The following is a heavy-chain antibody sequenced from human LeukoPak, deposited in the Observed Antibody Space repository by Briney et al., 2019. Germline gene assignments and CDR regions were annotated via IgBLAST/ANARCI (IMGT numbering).Heavy chain of an antibody. D-gene: IGHD3-3*01. Sequence: SETLSLTCTVSGDSISTGDYYWSWIRQSPGKGLEWVGHIHHRRGTFYNPSLQSRVTISVDTSKNQFSLKLSSVTAANTAVYYCARTSLIRFLEWLSPHYYYGMDVWGQGTTVTVSS. CDR2: IHHRRGT. J-gene: IGHJ6*02. CDR1: GDSISTGDYY. V-gene: IGHV4-30-4*01. CDR3: ARTSLIRFLEWLSPHYYYGMDV.